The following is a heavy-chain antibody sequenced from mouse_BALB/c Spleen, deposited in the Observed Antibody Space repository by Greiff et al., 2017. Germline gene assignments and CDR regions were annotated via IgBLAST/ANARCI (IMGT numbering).Heavy chain of an antibody. Sequence: EVKLMESGPSLVKPSQTLSLTCSVTGDSITSGYWNWIRKFPGNKLEYMGYISYSGSTYYNPSLKSRISITRDTSKNQYYLQLNSVTTEDTATYYCARGIYGYDGYFDYWGQGTTLTVSS. J-gene: IGHJ2*01. CDR3: ARGIYGYDGYFDY. CDR2: ISYSGST. V-gene: IGHV3-8*02. CDR1: GDSITSGY. D-gene: IGHD2-2*01.